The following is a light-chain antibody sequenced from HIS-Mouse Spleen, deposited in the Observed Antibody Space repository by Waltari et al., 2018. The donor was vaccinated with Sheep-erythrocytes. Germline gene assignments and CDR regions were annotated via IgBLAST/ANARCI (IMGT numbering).Light chain of an antibody. CDR1: TLGDQY. Sequence: SYELTQPPSVSVSPGQTASIPCAGDTLGDQYACCYQHKPGQSPVLVIYQESKRPSGIPERFSGSNSGNTATLTISGTQAMDEADYYCQAWDSSTVVFGGGTKLTVL. V-gene: IGLV3-1*01. J-gene: IGLJ2*01. CDR3: QAWDSSTVV. CDR2: QES.